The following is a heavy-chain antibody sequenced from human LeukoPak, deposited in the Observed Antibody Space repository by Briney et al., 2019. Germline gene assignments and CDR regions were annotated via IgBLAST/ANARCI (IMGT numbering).Heavy chain of an antibody. CDR2: ASSSSSTI. V-gene: IGHV3-48*02. CDR1: GFSINTYS. J-gene: IGHJ6*02. CDR3: ARVEQQPRAVCGMDV. D-gene: IGHD6-13*01. Sequence: GGSLRLSCAASGFSINTYSLNWVRQAPGQGLEWVSHASSSSSTIYYAYSVKGRFTIASADGTASLYLQMLSPEDKATAVYYSARVEQQPRAVCGMDVWGQGTTVTVSS.